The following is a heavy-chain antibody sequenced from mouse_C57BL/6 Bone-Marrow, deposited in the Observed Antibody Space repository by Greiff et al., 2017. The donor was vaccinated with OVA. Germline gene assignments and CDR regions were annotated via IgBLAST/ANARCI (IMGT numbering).Heavy chain of an antibody. D-gene: IGHD1-1*01. CDR1: GYTFTDYY. CDR2: INPNNGGT. J-gene: IGHJ2*01. CDR3: HYYGSSYFDY. Sequence: EVQLQQSGPELVKPGASVKISCKASGYTFTDYYMNWVKQSHGKSLEWIGDINPNNGGTSYNQKFKGKATLTVDKSSSTAYMELRSLTSEDSAVYYCHYYGSSYFDYWGQGTTLTVSS. V-gene: IGHV1-26*01.